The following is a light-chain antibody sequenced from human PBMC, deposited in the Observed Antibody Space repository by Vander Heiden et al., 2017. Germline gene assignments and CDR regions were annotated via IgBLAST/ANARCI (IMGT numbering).Light chain of an antibody. CDR1: QDIRND. CDR3: LQDHTFPWT. Sequence: IQMTQSPSSLSASVGDRVTITCRASQDIRNDLGWYQQKPGRAPAILISAASTLQPGVPSRFSGSRSVTEFTLTISSLQPEDFATYYCLQDHTFPWTLGQGTKVEI. V-gene: IGKV1-6*01. CDR2: AAS. J-gene: IGKJ1*01.